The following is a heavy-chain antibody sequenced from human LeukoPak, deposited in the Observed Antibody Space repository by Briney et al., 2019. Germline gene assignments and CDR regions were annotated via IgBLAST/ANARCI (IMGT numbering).Heavy chain of an antibody. CDR2: IYYSGST. CDR1: GGSISSYY. J-gene: IGHJ4*02. Sequence: SETLSLTCTVSGGSISSYYWSWIRQPPGKGLEWIGYIYYSGSTNYNPSLKSRVAISLDKSSNQFSLRLTPVTAADTAMYFCAREEMPGKFDYWGQGILVTVSS. V-gene: IGHV4-59*12. CDR3: AREEMPGKFDY. D-gene: IGHD1-26*01.